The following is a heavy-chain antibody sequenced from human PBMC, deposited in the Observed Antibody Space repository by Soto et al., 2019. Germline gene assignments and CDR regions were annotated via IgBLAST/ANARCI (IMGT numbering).Heavy chain of an antibody. V-gene: IGHV3-23*01. CDR2: ISGSGGST. Sequence: PGGSLRLSCAASGFTFSSYAMSWVRQAPGKGLEWVSAISGSGGSTYYADSVKGRFTISRDNSKNTLYLQMNSLRAEDTAVYYCAKDKGSSGYYQRIFDYWGQGNLVTVSS. CDR1: GFTFSSYA. CDR3: AKDKGSSGYYQRIFDY. D-gene: IGHD3-22*01. J-gene: IGHJ4*02.